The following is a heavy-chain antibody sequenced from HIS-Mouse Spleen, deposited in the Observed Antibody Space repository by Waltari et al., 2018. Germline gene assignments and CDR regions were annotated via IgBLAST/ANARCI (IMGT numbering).Heavy chain of an antibody. CDR2: ISYDGSNK. V-gene: IGHV3-30-3*01. D-gene: IGHD6-6*01. J-gene: IGHJ4*02. Sequence: QGQLVEAGGGVVQPGRSLGPYCAASGLPFSNLACHWVRQAPGKGLEWVAVISYDGSNKYYADSVKGRFTISRDNSKNTLYLQMNSLRAEETAVYYCARGLNTARPSHFDYWGQGTLVTVSS. CDR3: ARGLNTARPSHFDY. CDR1: GLPFSNLA.